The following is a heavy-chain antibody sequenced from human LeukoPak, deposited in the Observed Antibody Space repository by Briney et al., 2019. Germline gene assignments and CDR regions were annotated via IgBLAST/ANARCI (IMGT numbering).Heavy chain of an antibody. CDR3: ARGELGDSSGFSFFDY. J-gene: IGHJ4*02. Sequence: SVKVSCKASRGTFSSYGISWVRQAPGQGLEWMGGVIAIFGRVKYGQKFQGRATITTDESTGTAYMELSSLTSEDTGVYYCARGELGDSSGFSFFDYWGQGTLVTVSS. V-gene: IGHV1-69*05. CDR1: RGTFSSYG. CDR2: VIAIFGRV. D-gene: IGHD3-22*01.